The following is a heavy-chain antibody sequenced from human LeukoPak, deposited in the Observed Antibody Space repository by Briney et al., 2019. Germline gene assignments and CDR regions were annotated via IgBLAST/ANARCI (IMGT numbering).Heavy chain of an antibody. Sequence: GASVKVSCKASGYTFTSYYMHWVRQAPGQGLEWMGWINPNSGGTKIPQKFQGRVTMTRDTSISTAYMELSRLRSDDTAVYYCARDRHSLNYYDSSGYPGHLGYWGQGTLVTVSS. D-gene: IGHD3-22*01. V-gene: IGHV1-2*02. J-gene: IGHJ4*02. CDR1: GYTFTSYY. CDR2: INPNSGGT. CDR3: ARDRHSLNYYDSSGYPGHLGY.